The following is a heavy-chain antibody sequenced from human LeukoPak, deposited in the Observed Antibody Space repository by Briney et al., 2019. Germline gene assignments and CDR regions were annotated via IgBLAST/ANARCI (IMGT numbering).Heavy chain of an antibody. V-gene: IGHV1-2*02. Sequence: GESLKISCKGSGYSFTSYWIGWVRQAPGQGLEWMGWINPNSGGTNYAQKFQGRVTMTRDTSISTAYMELSRLRSDDTAVYYCAKGKQVHYYYYYMDVWGKGTTVTVSS. D-gene: IGHD6-13*01. CDR3: AKGKQVHYYYYYMDV. J-gene: IGHJ6*03. CDR2: INPNSGGT. CDR1: GYSFTSYW.